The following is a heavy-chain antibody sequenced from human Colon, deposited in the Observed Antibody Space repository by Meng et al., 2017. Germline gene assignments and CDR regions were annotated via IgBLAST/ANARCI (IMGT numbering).Heavy chain of an antibody. D-gene: IGHD1-26*01. Sequence: GESLKISWAASGFTFRDYYMSWIRQAPGKGLEWVSYISSSGSTIYYADPVKGRFTISRENAKNSLYLQMNSLRAEDTAVYYCASRGSYYWMGDFDYWGQGTLVTVSS. J-gene: IGHJ4*02. CDR2: ISSSGSTI. CDR3: ASRGSYYWMGDFDY. V-gene: IGHV3-11*04. CDR1: GFTFRDYY.